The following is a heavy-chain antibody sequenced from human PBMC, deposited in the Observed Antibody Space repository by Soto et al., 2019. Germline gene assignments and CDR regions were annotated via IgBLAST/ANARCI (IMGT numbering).Heavy chain of an antibody. CDR2: IYYSGST. Sequence: SETLSLTCTFSVGSIISSSYYWGWIRQPPGKGLEWIGSIYYSGSTYYNPSLKSRVTISVDTSKNQFSLKLSSVTAADTAAYYCARLVQRSLDYWGQGTLVTVSS. CDR1: VGSIISSSYY. CDR3: ARLVQRSLDY. V-gene: IGHV4-39*01. J-gene: IGHJ4*02. D-gene: IGHD3-10*01.